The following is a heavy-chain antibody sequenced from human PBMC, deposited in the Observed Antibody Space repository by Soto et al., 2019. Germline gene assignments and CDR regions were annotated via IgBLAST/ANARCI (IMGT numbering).Heavy chain of an antibody. CDR3: ARDIRGYSRAFDS. V-gene: IGHV4-61*01. J-gene: IGHJ4*01. Sequence: SETLSLTCTVSGGSVSSASYYWTWIRQPPGKGLEWIGYIYYSGSTNYNPSLKSRVTMSVDTFKNQFSLKLTSVTVADTAVYYCARDIRGYSRAFDSWGHGTLVTVSS. D-gene: IGHD5-18*01. CDR1: GGSVSSASYY. CDR2: IYYSGST.